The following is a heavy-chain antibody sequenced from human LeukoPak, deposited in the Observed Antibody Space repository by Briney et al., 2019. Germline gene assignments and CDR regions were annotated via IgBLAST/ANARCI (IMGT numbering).Heavy chain of an antibody. CDR1: GDSISSGSYY. Sequence: SETLSLTCTVSGDSISSGSYYWSWIRQPAGKGLEWIGRIYTSGSTNYNPSLKSRVTISVDTSKNQFSLKLSSVTAADTAVYYCASFGVVTGAFDYWGQGTLVTVSS. V-gene: IGHV4-61*02. J-gene: IGHJ4*02. CDR2: IYTSGST. D-gene: IGHD3-3*01. CDR3: ASFGVVTGAFDY.